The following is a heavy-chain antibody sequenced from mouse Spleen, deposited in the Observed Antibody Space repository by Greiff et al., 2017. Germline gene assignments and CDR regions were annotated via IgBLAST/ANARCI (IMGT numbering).Heavy chain of an antibody. J-gene: IGHJ3*01. CDR1: GYTFTSYW. V-gene: IGHV1-74*01. Sequence: VKLQQPGAELVKPGASVKVSCKASGYTFTSYWMHWVKQRPGQGLEWIGRIHPSDSDTNYNQKFKGKATLTVDKSSSTAYMQLSSLTSEDSAVYYCAMPGWFLAWFAYWGQGTLVTVSA. CDR3: AMPGWFLAWFAY. D-gene: IGHD2-3*01. CDR2: IHPSDSDT.